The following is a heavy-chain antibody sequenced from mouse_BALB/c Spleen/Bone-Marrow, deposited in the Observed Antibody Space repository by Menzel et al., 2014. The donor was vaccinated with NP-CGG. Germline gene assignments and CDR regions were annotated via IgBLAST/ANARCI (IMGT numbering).Heavy chain of an antibody. CDR2: ISGGGNS. CDR1: GFSFSSYA. Sequence: EVNVVESGGGLVKPGGSLKLSCAASGFSFSSYALSWVRQTPEKRLEWVASISGGGNSYHSDNMKGRFTISRDNARNILYLQMSSLRSEDTAMYYCARARGVTTATPYYFDYWGQGTALTVSS. V-gene: IGHV5-6-5*01. J-gene: IGHJ2*01. D-gene: IGHD1-2*01. CDR3: ARARGVTTATPYYFDY.